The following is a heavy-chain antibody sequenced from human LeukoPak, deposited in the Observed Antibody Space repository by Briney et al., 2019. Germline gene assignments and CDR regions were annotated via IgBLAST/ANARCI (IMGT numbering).Heavy chain of an antibody. Sequence: PSETLSLTCTVSGGSITNFHWSWVRQPPGKRLEWLGFIYYTGSTTYNPSLENRVTISVDTSKNQFSLRLRSVTAADTAVYYCAASRWYFDVWGRGVVVAVSS. J-gene: IGHJ2*01. CDR1: GGSITNFH. CDR3: AASRWYFDV. V-gene: IGHV4-59*08. CDR2: IYYTGST.